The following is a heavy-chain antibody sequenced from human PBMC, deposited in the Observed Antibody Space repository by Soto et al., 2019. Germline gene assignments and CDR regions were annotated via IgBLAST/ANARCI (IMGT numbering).Heavy chain of an antibody. V-gene: IGHV3-7*04. Sequence: EVQLLESGGGLVQPGGSLRLSCAASGFTFSSYWMSWVRQAPGKGLEGVANIKQDGREKYYVDSVKGRFTISRDNAKNSLYLQMNSLRAEDTAVYYCARDPNIVVVPAAIYYYYGMDVWGQGTTVTVSS. D-gene: IGHD2-2*01. CDR3: ARDPNIVVVPAAIYYYYGMDV. J-gene: IGHJ6*02. CDR1: GFTFSSYW. CDR2: IKQDGREK.